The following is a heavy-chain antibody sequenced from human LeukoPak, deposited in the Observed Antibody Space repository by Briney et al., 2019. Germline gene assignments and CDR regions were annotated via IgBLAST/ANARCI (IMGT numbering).Heavy chain of an antibody. CDR1: GFTFDDYA. CDR2: ISWNSGSI. J-gene: IGHJ4*02. V-gene: IGHV3-9*01. Sequence: PGGSLRLSCAASGFTFDDYAMHWVRQAPGKGLEWVSGISWNSGSIGYADSVKGRFTISRDNAKNSLYLQMNSLRAEDTALYCCAKGRGDYYDSSGYSIPPYFDYWGQGTLVTVSS. D-gene: IGHD3-22*01. CDR3: AKGRGDYYDSSGYSIPPYFDY.